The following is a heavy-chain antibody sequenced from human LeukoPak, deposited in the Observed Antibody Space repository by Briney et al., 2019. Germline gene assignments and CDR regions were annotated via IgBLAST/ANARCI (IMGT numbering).Heavy chain of an antibody. J-gene: IGHJ4*02. CDR2: IRSKAYGGTT. CDR3: TRVVGHAGPNMVRGVMVPYYFDY. CDR1: GFTFGDYA. D-gene: IGHD3-10*01. Sequence: GGSLRLSCTASGFTFGDYAMSWFRQAPGKGLEWVGFIRSKAYGGTTEYAASVKGRFTISRDDSKRIAYLQMNSLKTEDTAVYYCTRVVGHAGPNMVRGVMVPYYFDYWGQGTLVTVSS. V-gene: IGHV3-49*03.